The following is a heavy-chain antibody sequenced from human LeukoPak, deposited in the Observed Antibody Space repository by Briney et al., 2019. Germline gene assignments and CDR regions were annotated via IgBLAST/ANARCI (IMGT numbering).Heavy chain of an antibody. CDR3: ARQGGDTARDAFDI. Sequence: PSETLSLTCTVSGGSISSYYWSWIRQPPGKGLAWIGYIYYSGSTNYNPSLKSRVTISVDTSKNQFSLKLSSVTAADTAVYYCARQGGDTARDAFDIWGQGTMVTVSS. J-gene: IGHJ3*02. D-gene: IGHD5-18*01. CDR1: GGSISSYY. V-gene: IGHV4-59*01. CDR2: IYYSGST.